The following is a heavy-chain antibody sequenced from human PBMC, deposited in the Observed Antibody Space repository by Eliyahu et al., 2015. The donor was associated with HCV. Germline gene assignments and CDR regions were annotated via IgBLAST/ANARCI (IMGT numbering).Heavy chain of an antibody. CDR3: ARDIASSPGLAAD. CDR1: GFXFSSYS. CDR2: ISSSSSTI. D-gene: IGHD6-19*01. Sequence: EVQLVESGGGLVQPGGSLXLSCAASGFXFSSYSMNWVRQAPGKGLEWVSYISSSSSTIYYADSVKGRFTISRDNAKNSLYLQMNSLRAEDTAVYYCARDIASSPGLAADWGQGTLVTVSS. V-gene: IGHV3-48*01. J-gene: IGHJ4*02.